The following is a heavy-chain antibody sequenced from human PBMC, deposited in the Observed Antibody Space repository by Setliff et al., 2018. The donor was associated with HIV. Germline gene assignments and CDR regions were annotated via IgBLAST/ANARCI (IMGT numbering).Heavy chain of an antibody. CDR3: ARIGGSGSYYDAFDI. D-gene: IGHD3-10*01. CDR2: IDWDDDK. J-gene: IGHJ3*02. CDR1: GFSLSTSGMC. Sequence: SGPTGEPTQTLTLTCTFSGFSLSTSGMCVSWIRQPPGKALEWLARIDWDDDKYYSTSLKTRLTISKDTSKNHVVLTMTNMDPVDTATYYCARIGGSGSYYDAFDIWGQGTMVTVSS. V-gene: IGHV2-70*11.